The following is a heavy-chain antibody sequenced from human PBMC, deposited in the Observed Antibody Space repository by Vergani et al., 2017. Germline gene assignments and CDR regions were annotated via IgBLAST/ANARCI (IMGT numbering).Heavy chain of an antibody. CDR1: GGSISSYY. Sequence: QVQLQESGPGLVKPSETLSLTCTVSGGSISSYYWSWIRQPPGKGLEWIGSIYYSGSTNYNPSLKSRVTISVDTSKNQFSLKLSSVTAADTAVYYCARDRITMVRGVIIHNWFDPWGQGTLVTVSS. CDR2: IYYSGST. CDR3: ARDRITMVRGVIIHNWFDP. D-gene: IGHD3-10*01. J-gene: IGHJ5*02. V-gene: IGHV4-59*01.